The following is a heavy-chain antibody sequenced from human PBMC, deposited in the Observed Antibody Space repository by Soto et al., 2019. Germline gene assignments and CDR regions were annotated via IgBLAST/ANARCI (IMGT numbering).Heavy chain of an antibody. CDR3: ASTRRGYYDSSGLGEYYYSGMDV. CDR2: IIPIFGTA. V-gene: IGHV1-69*01. D-gene: IGHD3-22*01. J-gene: IGHJ6*02. Sequence: QVQLVQSGAEVKKPGSSVKVSCKASGGTFSSYAISWVRQAPGQGLEWMGGIIPIFGTANYAQKFQGRVTITADESTSTAYMELSSLRSEDTAVYYCASTRRGYYDSSGLGEYYYSGMDVWGQGTTVTVSS. CDR1: GGTFSSYA.